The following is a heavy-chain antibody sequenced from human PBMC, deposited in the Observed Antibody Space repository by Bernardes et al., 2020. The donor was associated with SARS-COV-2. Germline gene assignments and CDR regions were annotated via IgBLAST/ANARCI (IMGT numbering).Heavy chain of an antibody. CDR2: IIPLSGTT. V-gene: IGHV1-69*13. J-gene: IGHJ3*02. D-gene: IGHD1-26*01. CDR3: ARSGTYPDAFDI. CDR1: GNTFTSYA. Sequence: SVKVSCKTSGNTFTSYAVIWVRQAPGQGLECMGGIIPLSGTTNYAQNFQGRVTIAADESTSTVYMELSSLRSEDTAMYYCARSGTYPDAFDIWGQGTMVTVSS.